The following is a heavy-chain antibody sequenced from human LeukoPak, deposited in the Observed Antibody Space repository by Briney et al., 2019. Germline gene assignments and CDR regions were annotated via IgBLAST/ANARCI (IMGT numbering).Heavy chain of an antibody. V-gene: IGHV4-34*01. Sequence: SETLSLTCAVYGGCFSGYYWNWIRQPPGKGLEWIGEINHSGSTNYNPSLKSRVTISVDTSKNQFSLKLSSVTAADTAVYYCARDKAGTGSLDYWGQGTLVTVSS. D-gene: IGHD1-1*01. J-gene: IGHJ4*02. CDR1: GGCFSGYY. CDR2: INHSGST. CDR3: ARDKAGTGSLDY.